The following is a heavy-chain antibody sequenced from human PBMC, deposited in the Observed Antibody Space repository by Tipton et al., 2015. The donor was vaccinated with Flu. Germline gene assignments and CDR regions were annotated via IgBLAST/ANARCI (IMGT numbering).Heavy chain of an antibody. Sequence: QVQLVQSGAEVKKPGASAKISCKASGYPFSDFYIHWVRQTPGQGLEWMGRINPHSGRTNYAQRFQGRVTMTRDTSISTIYVDLSRLKSDDTAVYFCAGTLIAQYLARTLCFDSWGQGTLVTVSS. CDR3: AGTLIAQYLARTLCFDS. CDR2: INPHSGRT. J-gene: IGHJ4*02. D-gene: IGHD6-13*01. V-gene: IGHV1-2*06. CDR1: GYPFSDFY.